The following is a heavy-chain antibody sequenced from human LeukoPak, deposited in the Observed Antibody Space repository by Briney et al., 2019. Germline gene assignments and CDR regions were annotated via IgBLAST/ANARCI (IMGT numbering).Heavy chain of an antibody. D-gene: IGHD3-10*01. CDR1: GGSFSGYY. J-gene: IGHJ6*03. Sequence: PSETLSLTCAVYGGSFSGYYWSWIRQPPGKGLEWIGEINHSGSTNYNPSLKSRVTISVDTSKNQFSLKLSSVTAADTAVYYCARRRPMVRGNYYYYYMDVWGKGTTVTISS. CDR3: ARRRPMVRGNYYYYYMDV. V-gene: IGHV4-34*01. CDR2: INHSGST.